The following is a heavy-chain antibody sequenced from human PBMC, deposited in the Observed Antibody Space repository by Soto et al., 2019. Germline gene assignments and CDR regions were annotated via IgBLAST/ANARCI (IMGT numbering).Heavy chain of an antibody. CDR1: GGSISNGGYY. D-gene: IGHD6-19*01. J-gene: IGHJ6*02. Sequence: SETLSLTCTVSGGSISNGGYYWSWIRQDPGKGLEWIGYIYYSGSTYYNPSLKSRITISVDTSKNQFSLKLRSVTAADTAVYYCARDRYSSQVHYYYGMDVWGQGATVTVS. CDR3: ARDRYSSQVHYYYGMDV. V-gene: IGHV4-31*03. CDR2: IYYSGST.